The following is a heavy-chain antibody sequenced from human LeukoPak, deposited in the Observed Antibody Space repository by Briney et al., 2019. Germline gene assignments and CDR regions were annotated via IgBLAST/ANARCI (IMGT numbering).Heavy chain of an antibody. CDR3: ARHGTISSESYFDY. Sequence: FETLPLTCSVSGGSVSSYYWSWIRQSPGKGLEWIGYIHNSGRTNYNPSLKSRVTGFVDTSKNQVSLRLSSVTAADTAVYYCARHGTISSESYFDYWGQGALVTVSS. D-gene: IGHD1-14*01. CDR1: GGSVSSYY. CDR2: IHNSGRT. V-gene: IGHV4-59*08. J-gene: IGHJ4*02.